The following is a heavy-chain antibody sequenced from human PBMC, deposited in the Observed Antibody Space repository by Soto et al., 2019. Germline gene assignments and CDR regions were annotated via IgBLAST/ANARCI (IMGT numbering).Heavy chain of an antibody. CDR2: INHSGST. CDR3: ARGSYDFWSGYPT. Sequence: SETLSITCAVYGGSFSGYYWSWIRQPPGKGLEWIGEINHSGSTNYNPSLKSRVTISVDTSKNQFSLKLSSVTAADTVVYYCARGSYDFWSGYPTWGQGTLVTVSS. J-gene: IGHJ5*02. CDR1: GGSFSGYY. D-gene: IGHD3-3*01. V-gene: IGHV4-34*01.